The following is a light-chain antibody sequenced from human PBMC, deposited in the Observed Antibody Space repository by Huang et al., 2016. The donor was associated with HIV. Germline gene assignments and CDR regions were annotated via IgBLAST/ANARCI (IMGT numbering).Light chain of an antibody. CDR1: QSVSSN. J-gene: IGKJ2*01. Sequence: EIVMTQSPATLSVSPGERATLSCRASQSVSSNLAWYQQKPGQAPRLLIYDASARATDIPARFSGSGSGTEFTLTISSLQSEDFAFYFCQQYNNWPPMYTFGQGTKLEIK. CDR2: DAS. CDR3: QQYNNWPPMYT. V-gene: IGKV3-15*01.